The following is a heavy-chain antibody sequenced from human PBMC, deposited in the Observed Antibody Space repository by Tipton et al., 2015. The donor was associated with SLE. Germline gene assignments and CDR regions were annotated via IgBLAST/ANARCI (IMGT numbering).Heavy chain of an antibody. Sequence: TLSLTCAVSGGSISSSNWWSWVRQPPGKGLEWIGEIYHSGSTNYNPSLKSRVTISVDKSKNQFSLKLSSVTAADTAVYYCARGVLWFGFSRRAFDIWGQGTMVTVSS. CDR2: IYHSGST. V-gene: IGHV4-4*02. CDR1: GGSISSSNW. CDR3: ARGVLWFGFSRRAFDI. D-gene: IGHD3-10*01. J-gene: IGHJ3*02.